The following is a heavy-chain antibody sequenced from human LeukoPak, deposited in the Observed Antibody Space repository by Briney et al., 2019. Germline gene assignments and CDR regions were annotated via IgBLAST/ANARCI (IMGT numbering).Heavy chain of an antibody. J-gene: IGHJ4*02. D-gene: IGHD1-26*01. CDR2: ISSSSSYI. CDR3: AGGWELPDAFDY. Sequence: PGGSLRLSCAASGFTFSSYSMNWVRQAPGKGLEWVSSISSSSSYIYYADSVKGRFTISRDNAKNSLYLQMNSLRAEDTAVYYCAGGWELPDAFDYWGQGTPVTVSS. CDR1: GFTFSSYS. V-gene: IGHV3-21*01.